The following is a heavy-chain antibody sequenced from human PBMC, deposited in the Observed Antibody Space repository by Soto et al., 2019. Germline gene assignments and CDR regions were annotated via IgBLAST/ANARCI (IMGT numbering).Heavy chain of an antibody. CDR3: AKDVNYDVLAGYYYY. CDR2: IRGRGATT. J-gene: IGHJ4*02. D-gene: IGHD3-9*01. V-gene: IGHV3-23*01. Sequence: EVQLLESGGGLVQPGGSLRLSCAASDFTLSSYGMTWVRQPPGKGLEWVSTIRGRGATTYYAVSVKGRFTISRDDSKNTLYLQMNSLRVDDTAGYFCAKDVNYDVLAGYYYYWGQGTRVTVSS. CDR1: DFTLSSYG.